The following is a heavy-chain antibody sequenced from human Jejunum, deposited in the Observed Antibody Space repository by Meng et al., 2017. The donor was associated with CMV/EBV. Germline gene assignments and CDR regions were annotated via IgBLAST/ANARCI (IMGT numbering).Heavy chain of an antibody. CDR3: ATDRMDTSARRGFFDY. CDR2: ISTTSTYI. Sequence: VTFSIYSMNWVRQAPGKGLEWVSSISTTSTYISYADSLKGRFTISRDNAKNSLYLQMNSLRSEDTAMYYCATDRMDTSARRGFFDYWGQGTLVTVSS. V-gene: IGHV3-21*01. D-gene: IGHD5-18*01. CDR1: VTFSIYS. J-gene: IGHJ4*02.